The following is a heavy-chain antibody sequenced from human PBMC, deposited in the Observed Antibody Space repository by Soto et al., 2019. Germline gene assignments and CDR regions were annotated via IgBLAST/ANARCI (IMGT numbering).Heavy chain of an antibody. CDR1: GYSFTSYW. CDR2: IYPGDSDT. J-gene: IGHJ4*02. Sequence: PAESLKISCKGSGYSFTSYWICWVLQMPGKGLEWMGIIYPGDSDTRYSPSFQGHVTISADKSISTAYLQWSSLKASDTAMYYCAKGFIAARPGDYWGQGTLVTVSS. CDR3: AKGFIAARPGDY. V-gene: IGHV5-51*03. D-gene: IGHD6-6*01.